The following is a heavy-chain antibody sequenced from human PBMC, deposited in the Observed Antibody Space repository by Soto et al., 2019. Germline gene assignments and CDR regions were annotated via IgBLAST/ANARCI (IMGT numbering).Heavy chain of an antibody. Sequence: PGGSLRLSCAASGFTFSSYEMNWVRQAPGKGLGWVSYISSSGSTIYYADSVKGRFTISRDNAKNSLYLQMNSLRAEDTAVYYCARVATVTTKDYWGQGTLVTVSS. V-gene: IGHV3-48*03. CDR1: GFTFSSYE. D-gene: IGHD4-4*01. CDR3: ARVATVTTKDY. J-gene: IGHJ4*02. CDR2: ISSSGSTI.